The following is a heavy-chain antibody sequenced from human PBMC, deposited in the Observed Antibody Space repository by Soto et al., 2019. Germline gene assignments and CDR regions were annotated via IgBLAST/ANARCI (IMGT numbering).Heavy chain of an antibody. D-gene: IGHD3-22*01. Sequence: SETLSLTYTVSGGSISSYYWSWIRQPPGKGLEWIGYIYYSGSTNYTPSLKSRVTLAVDTSKNQFSLKLSSVTAADTAVYYCARHLNYYDSSGYYYFDYWGQGTLVTVSS. CDR2: IYYSGST. CDR1: GGSISSYY. V-gene: IGHV4-59*08. J-gene: IGHJ4*02. CDR3: ARHLNYYDSSGYYYFDY.